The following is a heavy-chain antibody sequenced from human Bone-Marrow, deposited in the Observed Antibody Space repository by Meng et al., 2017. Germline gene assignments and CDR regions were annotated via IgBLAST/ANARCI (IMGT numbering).Heavy chain of an antibody. CDR2: IGRDGSER. Sequence: GGSLRLSCAASGFTLSNYWMSWVRQAPGKSLDWVANIGRDGSERYYVASVQGRFTISRDNSKNTLYLQMNSLRAEDTAVYYCARSMRDIVVVPAAIRPYYFDYWGQGTLVTVSS. CDR3: ARSMRDIVVVPAAIRPYYFDY. D-gene: IGHD2-2*02. CDR1: GFTLSNYW. V-gene: IGHV3-7*01. J-gene: IGHJ4*02.